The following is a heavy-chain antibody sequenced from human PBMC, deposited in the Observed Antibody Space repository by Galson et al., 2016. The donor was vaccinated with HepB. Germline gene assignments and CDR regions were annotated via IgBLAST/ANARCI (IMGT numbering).Heavy chain of an antibody. Sequence: SLRLSCAASGFTFTNYYMPWIRQAPGKGLEWVSYISSSGSNTNYADSVKGRFTISRDNSKKTLYLQMNSLRPDDTAVYYCAREERSWYGYYGMDVWGQGTTVTVSS. J-gene: IGHJ6*02. CDR3: AREERSWYGYYGMDV. CDR2: ISSSGSNT. D-gene: IGHD6-13*01. V-gene: IGHV3-11*06. CDR1: GFTFTNYY.